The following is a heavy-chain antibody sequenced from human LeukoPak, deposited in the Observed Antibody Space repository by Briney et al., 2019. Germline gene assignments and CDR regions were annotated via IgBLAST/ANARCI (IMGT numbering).Heavy chain of an antibody. CDR1: GFTFSSYG. D-gene: IGHD4-23*01. V-gene: IGHV3-30*03. J-gene: IGHJ4*02. Sequence: GGSLRLSCAASGFTFSSYGMHWVRQAPGKGLEWVAVISYDGSNKYYADSVKGRFTISRDNSKNTLYLQMNSLRAEDTAVYYCAMPWGGNSIISWGQGTLVTVSS. CDR3: AMPWGGNSIIS. CDR2: ISYDGSNK.